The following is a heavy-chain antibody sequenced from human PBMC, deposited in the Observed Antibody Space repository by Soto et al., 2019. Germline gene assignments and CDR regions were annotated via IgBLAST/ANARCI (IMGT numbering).Heavy chain of an antibody. CDR2: SRSKADGHTA. V-gene: IGHV3-72*01. Sequence: PGGSLRLSCAASGFTLSDHYMEWIRQAPGKGLEWVGRSRSKADGHTAEYAASVKGRFTISRDDSKNSMFLQMNRLKVEDTAVYYCVRYRPIPNGPGAFDIWGQGVMVTVSS. CDR1: GFTLSDHY. D-gene: IGHD3-16*02. J-gene: IGHJ3*02. CDR3: VRYRPIPNGPGAFDI.